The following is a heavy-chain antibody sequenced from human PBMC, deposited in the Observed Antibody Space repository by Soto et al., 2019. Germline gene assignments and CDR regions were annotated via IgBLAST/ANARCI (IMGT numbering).Heavy chain of an antibody. CDR2: ISGGT. J-gene: IGHJ4*02. D-gene: IGHD3-10*01. CDR1: GFIFSAFD. CDR3: AIGRPGGPLGH. Sequence: DVQLLEPGGGLLQPGGSLRLSCAASGFIFSAFDMSWVRQAPGKGLEWVSSISGGTYYADSVKGRFTISTDNSKNTLYLQMNGLRAEDTAVYYCAIGRPGGPLGHWGQGTLVTVSS. V-gene: IGHV3-23*01.